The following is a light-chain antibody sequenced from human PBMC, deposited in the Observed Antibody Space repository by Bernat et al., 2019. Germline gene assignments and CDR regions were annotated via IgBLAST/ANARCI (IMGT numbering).Light chain of an antibody. CDR1: QYINSY. Sequence: DIQMTQSPSSLSASAGDRVTITCRPSQYINSYLNWYQQKPGKAPKPLIYGASTLQSGVPSRFSGNPSGTNFTLTISSLQPDDFATYYCQQRYSTPRTFGQGTKVDIK. CDR3: QQRYSTPRT. V-gene: IGKV1-39*01. CDR2: GAS. J-gene: IGKJ1*01.